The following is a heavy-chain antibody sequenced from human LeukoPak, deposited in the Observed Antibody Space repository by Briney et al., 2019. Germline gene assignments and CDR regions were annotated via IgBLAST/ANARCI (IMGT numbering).Heavy chain of an antibody. Sequence: GASVKVSCKASGYTFTGYYMHWVRQAPGQGLEWMGWINPNSGCTNYAQKFQGRVTMTRDTSISTAYMELSRLRSDDTAVYYCASAIAAAGTSYYYGMDVWGQGTTVTVSS. CDR1: GYTFTGYY. V-gene: IGHV1-2*02. CDR3: ASAIAAAGTSYYYGMDV. J-gene: IGHJ6*02. D-gene: IGHD6-13*01. CDR2: INPNSGCT.